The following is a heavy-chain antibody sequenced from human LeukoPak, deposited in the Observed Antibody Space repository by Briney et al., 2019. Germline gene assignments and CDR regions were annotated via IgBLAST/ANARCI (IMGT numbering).Heavy chain of an antibody. V-gene: IGHV3-23*01. CDR2: ISGSGGST. D-gene: IGHD2-2*01. J-gene: IGHJ4*02. CDR1: GFTFSSYA. Sequence: GRSLRLSCAASGFTFSSYAMSWVRQAPGRGLEWVSAISGSGGSTYYADSVKGRFTISRDNSKNTLYLQMNSLRAEDTAVYYCAKDLTGYCSSTSCPRYFDYWGQGTLVTVSS. CDR3: AKDLTGYCSSTSCPRYFDY.